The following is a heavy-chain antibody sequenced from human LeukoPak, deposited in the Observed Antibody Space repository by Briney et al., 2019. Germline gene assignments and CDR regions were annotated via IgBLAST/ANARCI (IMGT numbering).Heavy chain of an antibody. J-gene: IGHJ6*03. CDR1: GYTFTGYY. CDR2: INPNSGGT. D-gene: IGHD5-24*01. V-gene: IGHV1-2*02. Sequence: GASVKVSCKASGYTFTGYYMHWVRQAPGQGLEWMGWINPNSGGTNYAQKLQGRVTMTTDTSTSTAYMELRSLRSDDTAVYYCARLLEGYYYMDVWGKGTTVTVSS. CDR3: ARLLEGYYYMDV.